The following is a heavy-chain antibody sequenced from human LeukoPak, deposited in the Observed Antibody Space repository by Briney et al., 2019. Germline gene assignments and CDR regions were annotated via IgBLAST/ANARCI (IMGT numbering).Heavy chain of an antibody. J-gene: IGHJ6*03. Sequence: PSETLSLTCTVSGGSISSHYWSWIRQPPGKGLEWIGYIYYSGSTNHNPSLKSRVTISVDTSKNQFSLKLSSVTAADTAVYYCARTSSSIAARFYYYYYMDVWGKGTTVTVSS. V-gene: IGHV4-59*11. CDR3: ARTSSSIAARFYYYYYMDV. CDR1: GGSISSHY. CDR2: IYYSGST. D-gene: IGHD6-6*01.